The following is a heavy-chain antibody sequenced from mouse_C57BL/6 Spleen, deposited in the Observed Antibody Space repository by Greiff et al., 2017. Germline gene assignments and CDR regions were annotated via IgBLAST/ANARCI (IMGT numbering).Heavy chain of an antibody. CDR2: INPSTGGT. CDR1: GYSFTGYY. V-gene: IGHV1-42*01. D-gene: IGHD1-1*01. CDR3: ARDYGSLDY. Sequence: LVESGPELVKPGASVKISCKASGYSFTGYYMNWVKQSPEKSLEWIGEINPSTGGTTYNQKFKAKATLTVDKSSSTAYMQLKSLTSEDSAVYYCARDYGSLDYWGQGTTLTVSS. J-gene: IGHJ2*01.